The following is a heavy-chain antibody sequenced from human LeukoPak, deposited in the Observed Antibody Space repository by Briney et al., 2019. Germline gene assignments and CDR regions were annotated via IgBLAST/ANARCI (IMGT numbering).Heavy chain of an antibody. V-gene: IGHV1-69*05. J-gene: IGHJ4*02. Sequence: SVKVSCKASGGTFSSYAISWVRQAPGQGLEWMGRIIPIFGTANYAQKFQGRVTITTDESTSTAYMEPSSLRSEDTAVYYCARVDDFWSGYPDYWGQGTLVTVSS. CDR3: ARVDDFWSGYPDY. CDR2: IIPIFGTA. D-gene: IGHD3-3*01. CDR1: GGTFSSYA.